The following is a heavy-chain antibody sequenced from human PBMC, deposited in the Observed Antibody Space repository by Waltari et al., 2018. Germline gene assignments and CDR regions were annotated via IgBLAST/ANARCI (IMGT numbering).Heavy chain of an antibody. D-gene: IGHD6-13*01. V-gene: IGHV4-59*08. CDR3: ASRIAAAGPAGFDP. Sequence: QVQLQESGPGLVKPSETLSLTCTVSGGSISSYYWSWIRQPPGKGLEWIGYIYYSGSTNYNPSLKSRVTISVDTSKNQFSLKLRSVTAADTAVYYCASRIAAAGPAGFDPWGQGTLVTVSS. CDR1: GGSISSYY. J-gene: IGHJ5*02. CDR2: IYYSGST.